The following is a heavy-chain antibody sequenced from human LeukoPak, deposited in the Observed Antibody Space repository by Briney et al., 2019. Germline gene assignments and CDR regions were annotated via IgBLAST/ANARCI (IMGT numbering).Heavy chain of an antibody. CDR1: GGSISSGGYS. D-gene: IGHD2-2*01. Sequence: PSQTLSLTCAVSGGSISSGGYSWSWIRQPPGKGLEWIGYIYHSGSTYYNPSLKSRVTISVDRSKNQFSLKLSSMTAADTAVYYCAREGDCSSTSCYFYGYWGQGTLVTVSS. V-gene: IGHV4-30-2*01. CDR2: IYHSGST. J-gene: IGHJ4*02. CDR3: AREGDCSSTSCYFYGY.